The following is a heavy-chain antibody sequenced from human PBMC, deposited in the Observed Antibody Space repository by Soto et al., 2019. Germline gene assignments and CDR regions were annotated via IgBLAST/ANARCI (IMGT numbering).Heavy chain of an antibody. CDR2: IYSGGYT. V-gene: IGHV3-53*01. CDR1: GFTVSNNY. J-gene: IGHJ4*02. Sequence: EVQLVESGGGLIQPGGSLRLSCAVSGFTVSNNYMSWVRQAPGKGLEGVSVIYSGGYTAYGDSVKGRFTISRDNSKNKLYRQMNSRGADDPAVFYGASLRGGGGYWGQGTLVTVSS. D-gene: IGHD3-16*01. CDR3: ASLRGGGGY.